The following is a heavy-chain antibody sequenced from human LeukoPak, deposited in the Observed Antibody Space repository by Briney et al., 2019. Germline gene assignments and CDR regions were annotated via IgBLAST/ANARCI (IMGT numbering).Heavy chain of an antibody. V-gene: IGHV4-59*01. CDR2: VYYTGTT. CDR1: GGSIKNYY. Sequence: PSETLSLTCALSGGSIKNYYWSWLRQPLGKGLEWIGCVYYTGTTSYNPSLKSRVTISVETSKNQFSLTLNSVTAADTAVYHCARQSDPYYHYGLDFWGQGTTVIVSS. CDR3: ARQSDPYYHYGLDF. J-gene: IGHJ6*02.